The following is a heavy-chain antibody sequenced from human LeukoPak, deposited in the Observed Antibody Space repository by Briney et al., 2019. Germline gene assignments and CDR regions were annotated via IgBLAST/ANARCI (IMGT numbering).Heavy chain of an antibody. Sequence: GASVKVSCKASGYTFTSYGISWVRQAHGQGLEWMGWISAYNGNTNYAQKLQGRVTMTTDTSTSTAYMELRSLRSDDTAVYYCARSVITMVRGVISPNYYYYGMDVWGQGTTVTVSS. J-gene: IGHJ6*02. CDR3: ARSVITMVRGVISPNYYYYGMDV. V-gene: IGHV1-18*01. CDR2: ISAYNGNT. CDR1: GYTFTSYG. D-gene: IGHD3-10*01.